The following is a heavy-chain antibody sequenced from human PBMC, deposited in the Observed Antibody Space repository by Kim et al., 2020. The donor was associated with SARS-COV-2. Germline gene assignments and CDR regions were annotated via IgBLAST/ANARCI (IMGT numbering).Heavy chain of an antibody. CDR3: ARRVVVTAIRYYYYYYGMDV. D-gene: IGHD2-21*02. V-gene: IGHV4-34*01. CDR2: INHSGST. J-gene: IGHJ6*02. CDR1: GGSFSGYY. Sequence: SETLSLTCAVYGGSFSGYYWSWIRQPPGKGLEWIGEINHSGSTNYNPSLKSRVTISVDTSKNQFSLKLSSVTAADTAVYYCARRVVVTAIRYYYYYYGMDVWGQGTTVTVSS.